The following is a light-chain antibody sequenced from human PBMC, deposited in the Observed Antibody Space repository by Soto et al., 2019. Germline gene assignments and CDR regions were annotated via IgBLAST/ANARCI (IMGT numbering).Light chain of an antibody. V-gene: IGKV1-33*01. CDR1: QGISNY. CDR3: QQYDNLHFT. CDR2: DAS. J-gene: IGKJ3*01. Sequence: DIQMTQSPSSLSASVGDRVTITCQASQGISNYLNWYQQKPGKAPKLLIYDASNLETGVPSRFSGSGSGTDFTFTISSLQPEDIATYYCQQYDNLHFTFGPGTKVDIK.